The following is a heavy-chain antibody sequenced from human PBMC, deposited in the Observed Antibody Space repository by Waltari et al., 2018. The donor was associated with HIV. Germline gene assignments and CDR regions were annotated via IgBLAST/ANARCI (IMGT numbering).Heavy chain of an antibody. CDR2: VYTSGTT. CDR3: ARVSLAGWFDP. V-gene: IGHV4-61*02. D-gene: IGHD6-19*01. Sequence: QVQLQESGPGLVKPSQTLSLTCTVSGGSISSGSFSWSWLRQPAGKGLEWIGRVYTSGTTNHHPALKSRATISVDTSKNQLSFKMRSVTAADTAVYYCARVSLAGWFDPSGQGTLVTVSS. J-gene: IGHJ5*02. CDR1: GGSISSGSFS.